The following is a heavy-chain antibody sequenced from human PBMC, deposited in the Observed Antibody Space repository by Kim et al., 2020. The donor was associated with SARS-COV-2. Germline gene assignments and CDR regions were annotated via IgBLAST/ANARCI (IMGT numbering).Heavy chain of an antibody. V-gene: IGHV3-15*01. Sequence: GGSLRLSCAASGFTFSNAWMSWVRQAPGKGLEWVGRIKSKTDGGTTDYAAPVKGRFTISRDDSKNTLYLQMNSLKTEDTAVYYCTTEVGYDFWSGYYLRGYFDYWGQGTLVTVSS. J-gene: IGHJ4*02. D-gene: IGHD3-3*01. CDR2: IKSKTDGGTT. CDR1: GFTFSNAW. CDR3: TTEVGYDFWSGYYLRGYFDY.